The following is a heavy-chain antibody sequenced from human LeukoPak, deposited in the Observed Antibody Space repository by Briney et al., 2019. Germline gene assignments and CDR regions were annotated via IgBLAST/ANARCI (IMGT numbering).Heavy chain of an antibody. V-gene: IGHV3-30-3*01. CDR3: AKDNDYVWDPNDY. CDR1: GFTFSSYA. J-gene: IGHJ4*02. CDR2: ISYDGSNK. Sequence: GGSLRLSCAASGFTFSSYAMHWVRQAPGKGLEWVAVISYDGSNKYYADSVKGRFTISRDNSKNTLYLQMNSLRAEDTAVYYCAKDNDYVWDPNDYWGQGTLVTVSS. D-gene: IGHD3-16*01.